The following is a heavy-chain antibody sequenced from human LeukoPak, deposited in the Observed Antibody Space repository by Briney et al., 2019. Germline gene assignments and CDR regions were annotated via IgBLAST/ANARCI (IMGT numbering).Heavy chain of an antibody. D-gene: IGHD2-2*01. CDR3: AREGYCSSTSPGVCYYMDV. CDR1: GGSISSGGYY. J-gene: IGHJ6*03. V-gene: IGHV4-30-2*01. Sequence: PSETLSLTCTVSGGSISSGGYYWSWIRQPPGKGLEWIGYIYHRGNTYYNPSLKSRVTISVDRSKNQFSLKLSSVTAADTAVYYCAREGYCSSTSPGVCYYMDVWGKGTTVTVSS. CDR2: IYHRGNT.